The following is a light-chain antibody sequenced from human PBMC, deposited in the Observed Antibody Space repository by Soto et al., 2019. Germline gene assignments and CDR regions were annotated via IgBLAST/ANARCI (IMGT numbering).Light chain of an antibody. CDR3: QQYNNWPFT. CDR2: GAS. J-gene: IGKJ3*01. Sequence: PGERVTLSCRASQSVSSSYLTWYQQKPGQAPRLLIYGASTRATSIPARFSGSGSGTEFTLTISSLQSEDFAVYYCQQYNNWPFTFGPGTKVDI. CDR1: QSVSSSY. V-gene: IGKV3D-15*01.